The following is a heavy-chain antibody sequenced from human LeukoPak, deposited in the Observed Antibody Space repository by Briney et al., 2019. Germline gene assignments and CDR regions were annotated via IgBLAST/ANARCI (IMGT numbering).Heavy chain of an antibody. D-gene: IGHD3-10*01. V-gene: IGHV5-51*01. CDR2: IYPGDSDT. J-gene: IGHJ6*02. Sequence: GESLKISCMGSGYSFTNYWIAWVRQMPGKGLEWMGIIYPGDSDTTYSPSFEGQVTVSADKSISTAYLQWSSLKASDTAVYYCTNGVSGTYFGMDVWGQGTTVTVSS. CDR1: GYSFTNYW. CDR3: TNGVSGTYFGMDV.